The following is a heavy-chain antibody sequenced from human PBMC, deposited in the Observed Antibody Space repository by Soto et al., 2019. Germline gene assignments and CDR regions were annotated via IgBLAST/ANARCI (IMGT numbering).Heavy chain of an antibody. CDR3: ARGSSGWSIDMVGYGTEV. D-gene: IGHD6-19*01. CDR2: IYYSVST. J-gene: IGHJ6*02. CDR1: GGSISSGGYY. V-gene: IGHV4-31*03. Sequence: PAETLSLTCTVSGGSISSGGYYWSWILHHPGKGLEWIGYIYYSVSTYYNPSLKSRVTIEVDTSKNHFSLKLSSVTAADTAVYYCARGSSGWSIDMVGYGTEVWGHGTTVIVSS.